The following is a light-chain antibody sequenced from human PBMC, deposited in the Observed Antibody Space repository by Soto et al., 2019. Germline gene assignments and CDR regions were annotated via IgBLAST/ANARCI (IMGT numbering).Light chain of an antibody. CDR2: GAS. V-gene: IGKV3-15*01. CDR3: QQSSKWPPGRLT. J-gene: IGKJ4*01. CDR1: QNFGIN. Sequence: EIVMTQSPATLSVSPGESATLSCRASQNFGINLVWYRQKPGQAPRLLIYGASARVTGVPARFSGSGSGTEFTLTISSLQSEDFAVYYCQQSSKWPPGRLTFGGGTKVEIK.